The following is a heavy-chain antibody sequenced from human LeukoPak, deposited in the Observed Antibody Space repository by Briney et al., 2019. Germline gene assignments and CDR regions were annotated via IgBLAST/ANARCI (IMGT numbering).Heavy chain of an antibody. J-gene: IGHJ4*02. Sequence: PGGSLRPSCAASGFTFSDYYMSWIRQAPGKGLEWVSYISSSSSYTNYADSVKGRFTISRDNAKNSLYLQMNSLRAEDTAVYYCARAVYGDYFDYWGQGTLVTVSS. D-gene: IGHD4-17*01. CDR3: ARAVYGDYFDY. CDR2: ISSSSSYT. V-gene: IGHV3-11*06. CDR1: GFTFSDYY.